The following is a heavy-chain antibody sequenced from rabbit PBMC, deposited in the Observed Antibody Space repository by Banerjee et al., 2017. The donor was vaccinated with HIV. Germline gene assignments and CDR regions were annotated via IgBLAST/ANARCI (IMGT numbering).Heavy chain of an antibody. V-gene: IGHV1S43*01. Sequence: EESGGDLVKPEGSLTLTCTASGFSFSSSYWMCWVRQAPGKGLELIACIYSSNGDKWYASWVNGRFTISRSTSLNTVDLKMTSLTAADTATYLCARDLAGVIGWNFNLWGPGTLVTVS. J-gene: IGHJ4*01. D-gene: IGHD4-1*01. CDR3: ARDLAGVIGWNFNL. CDR1: GFSFSSSYW. CDR2: IYSSNGDK.